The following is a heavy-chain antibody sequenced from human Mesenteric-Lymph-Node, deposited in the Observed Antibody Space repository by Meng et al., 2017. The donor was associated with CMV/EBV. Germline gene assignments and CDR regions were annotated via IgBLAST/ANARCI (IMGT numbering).Heavy chain of an antibody. CDR2: IYYSGST. CDR1: GGSISGYY. D-gene: IGHD6-19*01. V-gene: IGHV4-59*01. Sequence: SETLSLTCTVSGGSISGYYWSWIRQPPGKGLEWIGYIYYSGSTNYNPSLKSRVTISVDTTKNQFSLKLSSVTAADTAVYYCARGYSSGFFDYRGQGTMVTVSS. J-gene: IGHJ4*02. CDR3: ARGYSSGFFDY.